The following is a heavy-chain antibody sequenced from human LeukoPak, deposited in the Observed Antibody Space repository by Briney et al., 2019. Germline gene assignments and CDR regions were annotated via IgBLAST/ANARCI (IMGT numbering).Heavy chain of an antibody. CDR1: GGSFSGYY. D-gene: IGHD6-25*01. V-gene: IGHV4-34*01. J-gene: IGHJ4*02. CDR3: ARGSGYVDY. CDR2: IYYSGST. Sequence: SETLSLTCAVYGGSFSGYYWSWIRQPPGKGLEWIGSIYYSGSTNYNPSLKSRVTISVDTSKNQFSLKLSSVTAADTAVYYCARGSGYVDYWGQGTLVTVSS.